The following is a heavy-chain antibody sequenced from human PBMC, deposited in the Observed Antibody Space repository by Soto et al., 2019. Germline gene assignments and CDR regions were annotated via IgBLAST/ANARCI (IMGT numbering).Heavy chain of an antibody. D-gene: IGHD1-1*01. CDR2: FYNIGNT. J-gene: IGHJ4*02. Sequence: SETLSLTCTVSGDSISNYYWTWIRQPPGKGLEWIGCFYNIGNTNYNPSLKSRVTISVDTSNNQFSLRVNSVTAADTAVYYCARTSTSGTRFDYWGQGSLVTVSS. CDR3: ARTSTSGTRFDY. CDR1: GDSISNYY. V-gene: IGHV4-59*01.